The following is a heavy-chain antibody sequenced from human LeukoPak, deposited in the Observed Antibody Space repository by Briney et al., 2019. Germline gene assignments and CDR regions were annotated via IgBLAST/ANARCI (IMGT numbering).Heavy chain of an antibody. V-gene: IGHV4-61*01. D-gene: IGHD6-6*01. Sequence: PSETLSLTCTVSGGSISSGSYYWSWIRQPPGKGLEWIGYIYYSGSTNYNPSLKSRATISVDTSKNQFSLKLSSVTAADTAVYYCARADASQLGLWFDPWGQGTLVTVSS. CDR2: IYYSGST. J-gene: IGHJ5*02. CDR1: GGSISSGSYY. CDR3: ARADASQLGLWFDP.